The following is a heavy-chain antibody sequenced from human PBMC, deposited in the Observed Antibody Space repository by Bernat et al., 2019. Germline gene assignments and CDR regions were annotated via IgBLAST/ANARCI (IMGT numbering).Heavy chain of an antibody. V-gene: IGHV3-73*01. Sequence: EVQLVESGGGLVQPGGSLKLSCAASGFTFSGFAMHWVRQASGKGLEWVGRIRSKANSYATAYAASVKGRFTISRDDSKNTAYLQMNSLKTEDTAVYYCTGGSLYYFDYWGQGTLVTVSS. CDR2: IRSKANSYAT. D-gene: IGHD3-16*01. J-gene: IGHJ4*02. CDR1: GFTFSGFA. CDR3: TGGSLYYFDY.